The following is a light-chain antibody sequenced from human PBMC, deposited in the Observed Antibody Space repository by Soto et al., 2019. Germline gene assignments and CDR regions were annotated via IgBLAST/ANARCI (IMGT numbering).Light chain of an antibody. V-gene: IGKV3D-15*01. Sequence: EIVMTQAPATLSVSRGERATLSCRASQSVSSNFAWYQQRPAQAPRLLIYDVSTRATGVPTRFSGSGSGTEFTLTISSLQSEDFAVYYCQQYHDWPLTLGGGTKVDIK. CDR3: QQYHDWPLT. CDR2: DVS. CDR1: QSVSSN. J-gene: IGKJ4*01.